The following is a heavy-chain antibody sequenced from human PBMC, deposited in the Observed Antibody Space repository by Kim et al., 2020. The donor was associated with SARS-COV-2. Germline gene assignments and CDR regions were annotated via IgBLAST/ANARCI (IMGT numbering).Heavy chain of an antibody. D-gene: IGHD3-22*01. J-gene: IGHJ4*02. V-gene: IGHV3-53*01. CDR3: ASRGGSWLLPPVDDY. Sequence: SVKGRFTISRDNSKNTLYLQMNSLRAEDTAVYYCASRGGSWLLPPVDDYWGQGTLVTVSS.